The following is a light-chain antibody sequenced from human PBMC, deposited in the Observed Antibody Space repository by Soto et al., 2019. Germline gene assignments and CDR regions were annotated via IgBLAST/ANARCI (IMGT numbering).Light chain of an antibody. J-gene: IGKJ1*01. V-gene: IGKV3-15*01. Sequence: EIVVTQSPATLSVSPGERVTLSCRASQSVSSSLAWYQQRPGQAPRLLIYDTSTRAAGIPARFSGSGSGTEFTLTISSLQSEDFAVYYCQQYIDWPPGTFGQGTKVDIK. CDR1: QSVSSS. CDR2: DTS. CDR3: QQYIDWPPGT.